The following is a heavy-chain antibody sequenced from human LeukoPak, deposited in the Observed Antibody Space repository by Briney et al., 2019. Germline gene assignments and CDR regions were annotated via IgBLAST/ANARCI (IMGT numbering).Heavy chain of an antibody. V-gene: IGHV3-30*18. Sequence: GGSLRLSCAASGFTFSSYGMHWVRQAPGKGLEWVAVISYDGSNKYYADSVKGLFTISRDNSKNTLYLQMNSLRAEDTAVYYCAKDQWSYYFDYWGQGTLVTVSS. CDR1: GFTFSSYG. CDR3: AKDQWSYYFDY. J-gene: IGHJ4*02. D-gene: IGHD2-15*01. CDR2: ISYDGSNK.